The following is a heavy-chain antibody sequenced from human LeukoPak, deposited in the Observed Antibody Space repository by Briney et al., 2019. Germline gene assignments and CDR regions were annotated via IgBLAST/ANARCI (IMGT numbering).Heavy chain of an antibody. D-gene: IGHD6-19*01. CDR3: ARELEYSSGWYWVHYFDY. CDR2: IYYSGST. Sequence: SETLSLTCTVSGGSISSSSYYWGWIRQPPGKGLEWIGSIYYSGSTYYNPSLKSRVTISVDTSKNQFSLKLSSVTAADTAVYYCARELEYSSGWYWVHYFDYWGQGTLVTVSS. CDR1: GGSISSSSYY. J-gene: IGHJ4*02. V-gene: IGHV4-39*07.